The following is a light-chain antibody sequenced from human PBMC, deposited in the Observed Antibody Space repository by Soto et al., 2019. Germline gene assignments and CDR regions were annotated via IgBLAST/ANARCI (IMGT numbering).Light chain of an antibody. CDR3: SSYTSSTNLE. J-gene: IGLJ3*02. CDR1: SRDVGGYNY. CDR2: EVN. Sequence: QSALTQPASVSGSPGQSITISCTGTSRDVGGYNYVSWYQQHPGKAPKLMIFEVNNRPSGVSNRFSGFKSGNTASLTISGLQAEDEADYYCSSYTSSTNLEFGGGTKLTVL. V-gene: IGLV2-14*01.